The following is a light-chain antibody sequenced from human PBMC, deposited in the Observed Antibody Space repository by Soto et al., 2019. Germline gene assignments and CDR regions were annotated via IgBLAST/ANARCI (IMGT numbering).Light chain of an antibody. CDR2: KAS. J-gene: IGKJ1*01. Sequence: IQMPKSPSTLSASVGDRGTITCRASQSISSWLAWYHQKPGKAPKLLIYKASSLESGVPSRFSGSGSGTEFTLTISSLQPDDFATYYCQQYNSYRPFGQGTKVDIK. CDR1: QSISSW. CDR3: QQYNSYRP. V-gene: IGKV1-5*03.